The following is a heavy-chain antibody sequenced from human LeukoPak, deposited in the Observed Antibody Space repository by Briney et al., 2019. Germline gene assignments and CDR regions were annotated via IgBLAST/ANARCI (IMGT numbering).Heavy chain of an antibody. D-gene: IGHD1-1*01. V-gene: IGHV3-33*01. CDR2: IWYDGSNK. CDR3: ARELHSTGTPTKDY. CDR1: GFTFSSYG. J-gene: IGHJ4*02. Sequence: PGRSLRLSCAASGFTFSSYGMHWVRQAPGKGLEWVAVIWYDGSNKYYADSVKGRFTISRDNSKNTLYLQMNSLRAEDTAVYYCARELHSTGTPTKDYWGQGTLVTVSS.